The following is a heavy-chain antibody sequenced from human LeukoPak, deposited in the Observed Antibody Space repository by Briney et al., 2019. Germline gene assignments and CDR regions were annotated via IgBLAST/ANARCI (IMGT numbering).Heavy chain of an antibody. V-gene: IGHV4-4*07. CDR3: ATRYSSNWYFDY. CDR1: GDSISDYG. Sequence: SETLSLTCTVSGDSISDYGGSWIRQPAGKGLEWSRHIHNRGSTNYNPSLKSRITMSVDTSKNQFSLRLSSVTAADTAVYYCATRYSSNWYFDYWGQGTLVTVSS. J-gene: IGHJ4*02. D-gene: IGHD6-13*01. CDR2: IHNRGST.